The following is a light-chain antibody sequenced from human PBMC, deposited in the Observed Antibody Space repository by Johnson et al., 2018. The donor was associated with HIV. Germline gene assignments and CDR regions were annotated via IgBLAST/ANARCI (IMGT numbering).Light chain of an antibody. CDR1: SSNIGNNY. V-gene: IGLV1-51*01. CDR2: DND. J-gene: IGLJ1*01. CDR3: GTWESSLSTPNDV. Sequence: QSVLTQPPSVSAAPGQKVTISCSGTSSNIGNNYVSWYQHLPGTAPKVLIYDNDKRPSGIPDRFSGSTSGTSPTLGISGLQTGDEADYYCGTWESSLSTPNDVFGAGTKVTVL.